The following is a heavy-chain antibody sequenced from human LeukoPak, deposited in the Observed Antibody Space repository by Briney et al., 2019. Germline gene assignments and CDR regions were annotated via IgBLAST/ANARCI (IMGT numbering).Heavy chain of an antibody. CDR1: GFTFSSYA. J-gene: IGHJ4*02. CDR2: ISYDGSNK. CDR3: ARSLDY. Sequence: GGSLRLSCAASGFTFSSYAMHWVRQAPGKGLEWVAVISYDGSNKYYADSVKGRFTISRDNSKNTLYLQMNSLRAEDTAVYYCARSLDYWGQGILVTVSS. V-gene: IGHV3-30*04.